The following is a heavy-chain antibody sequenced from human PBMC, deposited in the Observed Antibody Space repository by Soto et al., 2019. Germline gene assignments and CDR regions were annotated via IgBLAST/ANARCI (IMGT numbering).Heavy chain of an antibody. CDR1: GGSFSGYY. D-gene: IGHD4-4*01. J-gene: IGHJ4*02. V-gene: IGHV4-34*01. CDR2: INHSGST. Sequence: LSLTCAVYGGSFSGYYWSWIRQPPGKGLEWIGEINHSGSTNYNPSLKSRVTMSVDTSKNQFSLTLSSVTAADTAVYYCARAGAYSNYVLWGQGTLVTVSS. CDR3: ARAGAYSNYVL.